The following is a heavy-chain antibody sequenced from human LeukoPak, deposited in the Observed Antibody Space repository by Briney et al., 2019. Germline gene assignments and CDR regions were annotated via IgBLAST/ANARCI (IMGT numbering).Heavy chain of an antibody. CDR1: GYTFTSYD. CDR3: ARAYCSSTSCYRGIDY. Sequence: ASVKVSCKASGYTFTSYDINWVRQATGQGLEWMGWMNPNSGNTGYAQKFQGRVTITRNTSISTAYMELSSLRSEDTAVYYCARAYCSSTSCYRGIDYWGQGTLVTVSS. CDR2: MNPNSGNT. V-gene: IGHV1-8*03. J-gene: IGHJ4*02. D-gene: IGHD2-2*02.